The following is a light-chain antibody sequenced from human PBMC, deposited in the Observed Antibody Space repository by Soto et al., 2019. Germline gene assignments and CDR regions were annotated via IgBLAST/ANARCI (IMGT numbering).Light chain of an antibody. CDR3: SSYTTSSTRV. Sequence: QSALTQPASVSGSPGQSITISCTVTSSDVGGYQFVSWYQQHPVKAPKLMIYEVSNRPSGVSNRVSGSNSVNTAYLTNSGLEAEDEADYYCSSYTTSSTRVFGGGTKVTVL. V-gene: IGLV2-14*01. CDR2: EVS. J-gene: IGLJ3*02. CDR1: SSDVGGYQF.